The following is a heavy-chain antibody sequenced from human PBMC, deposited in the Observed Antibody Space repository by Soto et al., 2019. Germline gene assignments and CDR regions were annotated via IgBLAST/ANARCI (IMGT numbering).Heavy chain of an antibody. Sequence: GASVKVSCKASGYTFTSYDINWVRQAPGQGLEWMGGIIPIFGTANYAQKFQGRVTITADESTSTAYMELSSLRSEDTAVYYCARDERWYFDLWGRGTLVTVSS. D-gene: IGHD1-1*01. CDR3: ARDERWYFDL. CDR1: GYTFTSYD. V-gene: IGHV1-69*13. J-gene: IGHJ2*01. CDR2: IIPIFGTA.